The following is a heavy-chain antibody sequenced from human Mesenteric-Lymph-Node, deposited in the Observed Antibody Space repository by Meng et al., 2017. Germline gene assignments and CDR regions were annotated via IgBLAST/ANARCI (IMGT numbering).Heavy chain of an antibody. D-gene: IGHD5-18*01. CDR2: IKQDGSEK. V-gene: IGHV3-7*01. CDR3: ARGAGSYGYLGYYYYYGMDV. Sequence: GESLKISCAASGFTFSSYWMSWVRQAPGKGLEWVANIKQDGSEKYYVDSVKGRFTISRDNDKNSLYLQMNSLRAEDTAVYYCARGAGSYGYLGYYYYYGMDVWGQGTTVTVSS. J-gene: IGHJ6*02. CDR1: GFTFSSYW.